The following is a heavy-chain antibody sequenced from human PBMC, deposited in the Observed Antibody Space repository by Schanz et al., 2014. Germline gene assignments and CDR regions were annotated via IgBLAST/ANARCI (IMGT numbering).Heavy chain of an antibody. V-gene: IGHV1-18*01. CDR1: GYTFSSYG. D-gene: IGHD4-17*01. CDR3: ARGYGDSPTDF. CDR2: ISPYNGNT. J-gene: IGHJ4*02. Sequence: QVQLVQSGAEVKKPGASVKVSCKTSGYTFSSYGITWVRQAPGQGLEWMGWISPYNGNTNYAPKVQGRVTVTTDTSTSTVYMELSGLRSEDTAVYYCARGYGDSPTDFWGQGTLVTVSS.